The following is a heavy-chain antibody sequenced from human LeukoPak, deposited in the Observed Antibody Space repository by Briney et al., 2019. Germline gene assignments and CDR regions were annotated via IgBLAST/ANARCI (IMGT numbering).Heavy chain of an antibody. CDR1: GGSISSYY. V-gene: IGHV4-59*01. CDR2: IYYSGNT. CDR3: ARDIVGVTRAFGY. D-gene: IGHD1-26*01. Sequence: PSETLSLTCTVSGGSISSYYWSWIRQPPGKGLEWIGYIYYSGNTNYNPSLKSRVTMSVDTSKNQFSLKLSSVTAADTAEYYCARDIVGVTRAFGYWGQGTLATVSS. J-gene: IGHJ4*02.